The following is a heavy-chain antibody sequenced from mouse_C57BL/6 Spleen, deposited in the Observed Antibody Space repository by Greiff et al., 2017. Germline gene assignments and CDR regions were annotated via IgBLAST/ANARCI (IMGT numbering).Heavy chain of an antibody. CDR3: ARGDYYGSSYVNYYAMDY. J-gene: IGHJ4*01. CDR1: GYTFTGYW. Sequence: QVQLQQSGAELMKPGASVKLSCKATGYTFTGYWIEWVKQRPGHGLEWIGEILPGSDSTNYNEKFKGKATFTADTSSNTAYMQLSSLTTEDSAIYYCARGDYYGSSYVNYYAMDYWGQGTSVTVSS. V-gene: IGHV1-9*01. CDR2: ILPGSDST. D-gene: IGHD1-1*01.